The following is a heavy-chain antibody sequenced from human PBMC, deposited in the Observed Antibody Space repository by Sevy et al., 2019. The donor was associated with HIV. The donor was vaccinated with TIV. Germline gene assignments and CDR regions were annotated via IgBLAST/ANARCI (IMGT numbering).Heavy chain of an antibody. Sequence: GGSLRLSCAASGFTFSSYGMHWVRQAPGKGLEWVAVISYDGSNKYYADSVKGRFTISRDNSKNTLYLQMNSLRAEDTAVYYCAKGGLGVTPFDYWGQRTLVTVSS. CDR2: ISYDGSNK. J-gene: IGHJ4*02. CDR3: AKGGLGVTPFDY. V-gene: IGHV3-30*18. D-gene: IGHD2-21*02. CDR1: GFTFSSYG.